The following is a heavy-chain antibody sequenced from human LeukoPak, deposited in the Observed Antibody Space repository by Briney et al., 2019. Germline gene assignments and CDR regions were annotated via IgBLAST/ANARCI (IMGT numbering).Heavy chain of an antibody. J-gene: IGHJ4*02. V-gene: IGHV3-23*01. CDR1: GFTFSSYA. D-gene: IGHD6-13*01. Sequence: PGGSLRLSCAASGFTFSSYAMSWVRQAPGKGLEWVSAISGSGDSTYYADSVKGRFTISRDSSKNTLYLQMNSLRAEDTAVYYCAKGGRGSSWYSGHFDYWGQGTLVTVSS. CDR2: ISGSGDST. CDR3: AKGGRGSSWYSGHFDY.